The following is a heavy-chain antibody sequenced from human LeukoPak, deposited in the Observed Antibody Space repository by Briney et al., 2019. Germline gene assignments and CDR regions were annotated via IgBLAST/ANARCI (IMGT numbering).Heavy chain of an antibody. D-gene: IGHD3-9*01. V-gene: IGHV1-69*06. CDR3: ARGDYDILTGYYNPRVY. Sequence: SVKVSCKASGGTFSSYAISWVRQAPGQGLEWMGGIIPIFGTANYAQKFQGRVTITADKSTSTAYMELSSLRSEDTAVYYCARGDYDILTGYYNPRVYWGQGTLVTVSS. CDR1: GGTFSSYA. CDR2: IIPIFGTA. J-gene: IGHJ4*02.